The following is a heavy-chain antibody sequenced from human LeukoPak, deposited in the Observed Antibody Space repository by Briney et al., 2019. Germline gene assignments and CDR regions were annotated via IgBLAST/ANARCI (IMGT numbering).Heavy chain of an antibody. Sequence: GGSLRLSCVASGFTFSDYFMSWIRQAPGKGLEWLSFINSAGDNIYYADSVKGRFTISRDNSKNTLYLQMNSLRAEDTAVYYCAKDHYYNSSGPVPDYWGQGTLVTVSS. CDR2: INSAGDNI. V-gene: IGHV3-11*04. CDR1: GFTFSDYF. J-gene: IGHJ4*02. CDR3: AKDHYYNSSGPVPDY. D-gene: IGHD3-22*01.